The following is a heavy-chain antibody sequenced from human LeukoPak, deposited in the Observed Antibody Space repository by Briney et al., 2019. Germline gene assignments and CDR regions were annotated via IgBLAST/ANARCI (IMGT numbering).Heavy chain of an antibody. J-gene: IGHJ4*02. V-gene: IGHV1-18*01. D-gene: IGHD6-13*01. CDR2: ISAYNGNT. Sequence: ASVKVSCKASGHTFTSYGISWVRQAPGQGLEWMGWISAYNGNTNYAQKFQGRVTMTRDTSTSTVYMELSSLRSEDTAVYYCARGIAAAGLGYYSDYWGQGTLVTVSS. CDR3: ARGIAAAGLGYYSDY. CDR1: GHTFTSYG.